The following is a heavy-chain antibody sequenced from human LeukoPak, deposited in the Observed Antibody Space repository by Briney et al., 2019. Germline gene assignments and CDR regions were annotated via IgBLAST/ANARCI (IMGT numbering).Heavy chain of an antibody. J-gene: IGHJ3*02. CDR2: ISYDGSNK. V-gene: IGHV3-30*03. CDR1: GFTFSSYG. D-gene: IGHD3-3*01. Sequence: PGRSLRLSCAASGFTFSSYGMHWVRQAPGKGLEWVAVISYDGSNKYYADSVKGRFTISRDNSKNTLYLQMNSLRVEDTGVYYCTRGAFGVVIKDDAFDIWGQGTLVTVSS. CDR3: TRGAFGVVIKDDAFDI.